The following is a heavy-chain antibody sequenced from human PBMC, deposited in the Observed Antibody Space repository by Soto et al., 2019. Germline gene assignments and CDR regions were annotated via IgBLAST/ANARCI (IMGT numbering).Heavy chain of an antibody. Sequence: SETLSLTCSVSGSSGSDNYWCWVRQTPGRGLEWIGYIYYTGITNYNPSLKRRVTMSLDTSKNRLSLQLDSVTAADTAVYYCARALDYDFWGGRNWFDPWGQGTLVTVSS. J-gene: IGHJ5*02. V-gene: IGHV4-59*02. CDR2: IYYTGIT. CDR3: ARALDYDFWGGRNWFDP. CDR1: GSSGSDNY. D-gene: IGHD3-3*01.